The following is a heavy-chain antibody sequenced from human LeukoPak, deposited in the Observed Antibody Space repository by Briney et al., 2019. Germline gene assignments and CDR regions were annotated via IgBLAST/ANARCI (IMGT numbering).Heavy chain of an antibody. CDR1: GFTVSRYW. J-gene: IGHJ3*02. CDR2: IDSDVSST. V-gene: IGHV3-74*03. D-gene: IGHD3-16*02. CDR3: ARTVTDAFDI. Sequence: GGSLRLSCAASGFTVSRYWMHWVRQAPGKGLVWVSRIDSDVSSTTYADSEKGRFIISRDNAKNTLYLQMNSLRAEDTAVYYCARTVTDAFDIWGQGTMVTVSS.